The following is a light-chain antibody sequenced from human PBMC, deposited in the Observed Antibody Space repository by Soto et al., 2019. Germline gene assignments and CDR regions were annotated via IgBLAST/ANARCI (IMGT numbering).Light chain of an antibody. Sequence: EIVLTQSPCTLSLSPWERATLSFRASESVTNYLAWYQQKPGQAPRLLVYDVSNRATGIPARFSGGGSGTDFTLTISNLEPEDFAVYYCQQRSDWPWTFGQGTKVDI. CDR2: DVS. V-gene: IGKV3-11*01. CDR1: ESVTNY. CDR3: QQRSDWPWT. J-gene: IGKJ1*01.